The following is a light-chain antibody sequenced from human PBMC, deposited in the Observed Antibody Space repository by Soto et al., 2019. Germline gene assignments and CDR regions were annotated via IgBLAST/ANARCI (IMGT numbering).Light chain of an antibody. CDR1: QSVSSSH. CDR2: GAS. J-gene: IGKJ1*01. Sequence: EIVLTQSPGTLSLSPGERATLSCRASQSVSSSHLTWYQQKPGQAPRLLIYGASSRTTDIPDRFSGSGSGTDFTLTISRLEPEDFAVYYCQQFYSSPWTFGQGTKVEIK. CDR3: QQFYSSPWT. V-gene: IGKV3-20*01.